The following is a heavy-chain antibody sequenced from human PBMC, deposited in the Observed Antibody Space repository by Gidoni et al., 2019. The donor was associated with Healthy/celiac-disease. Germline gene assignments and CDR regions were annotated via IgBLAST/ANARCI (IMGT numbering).Heavy chain of an antibody. V-gene: IGHV4-61*02. CDR3: ARDVISSGYYYDAFDI. Sequence: QVQLQESGPGLVKPSQTLSLTCTVSGGSICSGSYYWSWIRQPAGKGLEWIGRIYTSGSTNYNPSLKSRVTISVDTSKNQFSLKLSSVTAADTAVYYCARDVISSGYYYDAFDIWGQGTMVTVSS. CDR1: GGSICSGSYY. D-gene: IGHD3-22*01. CDR2: IYTSGST. J-gene: IGHJ3*02.